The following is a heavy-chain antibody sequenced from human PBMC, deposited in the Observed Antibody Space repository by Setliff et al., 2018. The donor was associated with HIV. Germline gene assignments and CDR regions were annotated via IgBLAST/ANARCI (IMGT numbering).Heavy chain of an antibody. Sequence: SCAASGFTFSTYSMNWVRQAPGKGLEWVSYISSSNSSIYYADSVKGRFTISRDNAKNSLYLQMNSLRAEDTAVYYCARALGGGRYAFGIWGQGTMVTVSS. V-gene: IGHV3-48*01. D-gene: IGHD3-16*01. CDR2: ISSSNSSI. CDR3: ARALGGGRYAFGI. J-gene: IGHJ3*02. CDR1: GFTFSTYS.